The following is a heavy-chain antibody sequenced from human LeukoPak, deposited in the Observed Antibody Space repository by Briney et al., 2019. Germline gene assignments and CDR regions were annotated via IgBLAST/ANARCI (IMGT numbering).Heavy chain of an antibody. CDR3: ARSRVDTAMVALVHWFDP. CDR1: GYTFTSYD. Sequence: SVKVSCKASGYTFTSYDINWVRQATGQGLEWMGWMNPNSGNTGYAQKFQGRVTMTRNTSISTAYMELSSLRSEDTAVYYCARSRVDTAMVALVHWFDPWGQGTLVTVSS. CDR2: MNPNSGNT. J-gene: IGHJ5*02. D-gene: IGHD5-18*01. V-gene: IGHV1-8*01.